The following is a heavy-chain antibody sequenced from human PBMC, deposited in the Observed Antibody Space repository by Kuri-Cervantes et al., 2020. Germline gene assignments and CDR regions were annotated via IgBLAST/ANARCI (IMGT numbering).Heavy chain of an antibody. V-gene: IGHV1-69*06. CDR2: IIPIFGTA. Sequence: SVKVSCKASGTTFNIYGVTWVRQAPGQGLEWLGGIIPIFGTANYAQKFQGRVTITADKSTSTAYMELSSLRSEDTAVYYCATSLAAADVSWFDPWGQGTLVTVSS. D-gene: IGHD6-13*01. CDR3: ATSLAAADVSWFDP. CDR1: GTTFNIYG. J-gene: IGHJ5*02.